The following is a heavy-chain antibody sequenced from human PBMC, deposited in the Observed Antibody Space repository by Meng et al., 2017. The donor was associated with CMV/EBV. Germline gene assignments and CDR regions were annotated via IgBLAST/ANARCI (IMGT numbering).Heavy chain of an antibody. J-gene: IGHJ4*02. Sequence: SETLSLTCAVYGGSFSGYYWSWIRQPPGKGLEWRGEINHSGSTNYNPSLKSRVTISVDTSRNQFSLKLSSVTAADTAVYYCARDRSYYFDYWGQGTLVTVSS. CDR3: ARDRSYYFDY. CDR2: INHSGST. V-gene: IGHV4-34*01. CDR1: GGSFSGYY. D-gene: IGHD3-10*01.